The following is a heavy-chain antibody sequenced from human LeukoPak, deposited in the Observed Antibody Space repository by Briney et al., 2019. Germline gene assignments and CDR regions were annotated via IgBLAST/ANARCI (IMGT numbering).Heavy chain of an antibody. CDR3: AKDLWGFVEVAAILDY. CDR1: GFTFDDYA. D-gene: IGHD2-15*01. Sequence: GGSLRLSCAASGFTFDDYAMSWVRQAPGKWLEWVSGISGSGGSTDYADSVKGRFTISRDNSKNTLYLQMNSLRAEDTAVYYCAKDLWGFVEVAAILDYWGQGTLVTVSS. V-gene: IGHV3-23*01. CDR2: ISGSGGST. J-gene: IGHJ4*02.